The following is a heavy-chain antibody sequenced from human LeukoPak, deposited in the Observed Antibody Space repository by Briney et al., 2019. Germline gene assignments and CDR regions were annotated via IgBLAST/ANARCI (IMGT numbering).Heavy chain of an antibody. CDR2: ISYDGSNK. D-gene: IGHD5-18*01. V-gene: IGHV3-30*03. Sequence: GGSLRLSCAASGFTFRSYGMHWVRQDPGKGLEWVAVISYDGSNKYYADSVKGRFTISRDNSKNTLYLQMNSLRAEDTAVYYCAGVTDGYWGQGTLVTVSS. J-gene: IGHJ4*02. CDR1: GFTFRSYG. CDR3: AGVTDGY.